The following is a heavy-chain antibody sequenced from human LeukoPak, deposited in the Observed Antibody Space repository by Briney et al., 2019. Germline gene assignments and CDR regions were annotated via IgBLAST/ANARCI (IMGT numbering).Heavy chain of an antibody. J-gene: IGHJ6*02. CDR1: GFTFNTHP. CDR3: ANPPLPAVIGYYYYNMDV. D-gene: IGHD1-14*01. CDR2: ISGSGANT. V-gene: IGHV3-23*01. Sequence: GGSLRLSCAASGFTFNTHPMSWVRQAPGKGLEWVSSISGSGANTYYPDSVRGRFTISRDNSKNTLHLQMNSLRAEDTAVYYCANPPLPAVIGYYYYNMDVWGQGTTVTVSS.